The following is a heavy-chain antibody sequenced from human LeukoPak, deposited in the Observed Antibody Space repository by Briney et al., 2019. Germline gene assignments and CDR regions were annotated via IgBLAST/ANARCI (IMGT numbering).Heavy chain of an antibody. Sequence: SVKVSCKASGGTSSSYAISWVRQAPGQGLEWMGGIIPIFGTANYAQKFQGRVTITADKSTSTAYMELSSLRSEGTAVYYCARAKYYGSGSYYKGAYYFDYWGQGTLVTVSS. CDR3: ARAKYYGSGSYYKGAYYFDY. CDR2: IIPIFGTA. J-gene: IGHJ4*02. V-gene: IGHV1-69*06. CDR1: GGTSSSYA. D-gene: IGHD3-10*01.